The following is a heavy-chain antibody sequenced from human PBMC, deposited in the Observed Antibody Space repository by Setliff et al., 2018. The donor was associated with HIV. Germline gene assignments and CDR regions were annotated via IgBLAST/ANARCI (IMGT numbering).Heavy chain of an antibody. J-gene: IGHJ4*02. V-gene: IGHV3-9*01. CDR1: GFTFDDYA. D-gene: IGHD3-22*01. CDR2: ISWNSGSI. CDR3: AKVRENYDSSGYYQAFDY. Sequence: PGGSLRLSCAASGFTFDDYAMHWVRQAPGKGLEWVSGISWNSGSIGYADSVKGRFTISRDNAKNSLYLQMNSLRAEDTALYYCAKVRENYDSSGYYQAFDYWGQGTLVTVSS.